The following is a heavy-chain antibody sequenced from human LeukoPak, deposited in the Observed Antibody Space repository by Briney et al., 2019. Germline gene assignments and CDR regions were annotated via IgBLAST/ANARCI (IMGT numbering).Heavy chain of an antibody. V-gene: IGHV3-23*01. D-gene: IGHD3-22*01. CDR3: AKDGLYYDDSTHIYYFDY. J-gene: IGHJ4*02. CDR2: ITSSGGGGVT. CDR1: GFSFSGYA. Sequence: PGGSLRLSCVASGFSFSGYAMAWVRQAPGKGLEWVLAITSSGGGGVTYYADSVKGRFTISRDNSKNTLYLQMNNLRAEDTARYYCAKDGLYYDDSTHIYYFDYWGQGTLVAVSS.